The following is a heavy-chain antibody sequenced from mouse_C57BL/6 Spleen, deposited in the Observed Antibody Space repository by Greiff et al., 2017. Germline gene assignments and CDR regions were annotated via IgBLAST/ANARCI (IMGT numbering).Heavy chain of an antibody. Sequence: QVQLQQSGAELVRPGASVKLSCKASGYTFTDYYINWVKQRPGQGLEWIARIYPGSGNTYYNEKFKGKATLTAEKASSTAYMQISSLTSEDSAVYFCARWDYGSSLGDYWGQGTTLTVSS. CDR2: IYPGSGNT. CDR3: ARWDYGSSLGDY. J-gene: IGHJ2*01. CDR1: GYTFTDYY. D-gene: IGHD1-1*01. V-gene: IGHV1-76*01.